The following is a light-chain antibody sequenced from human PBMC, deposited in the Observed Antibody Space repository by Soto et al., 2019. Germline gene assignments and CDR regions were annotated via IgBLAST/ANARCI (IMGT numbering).Light chain of an antibody. CDR2: GAS. CDR3: QHYNSYSVT. CDR1: QTVSSN. Sequence: DIQMTQSPATLSVSPGERVTLSCRASQTVSSNLAWYQQKPGKAPNLLIYGASTRDSGIPARFSGSGSGTEFTLTISSLQPDDFAIYYCQHYNSYSVTFGQGTKVDIK. V-gene: IGKV3-15*01. J-gene: IGKJ1*01.